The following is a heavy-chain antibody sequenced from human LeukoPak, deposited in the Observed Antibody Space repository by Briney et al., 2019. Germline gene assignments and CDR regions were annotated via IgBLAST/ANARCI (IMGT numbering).Heavy chain of an antibody. CDR3: ARVRSGYCSSTSCYFDY. Sequence: GASVKVSCKASGGTFSSYAISWVRQAPGQGLEWMGGIIPIFGTANYAQKFQGRVTITTDESTSTAYMELSSLRSEDTAVYYCARVRSGYCSSTSCYFDYWGQGTTVAVSS. CDR2: IIPIFGTA. CDR1: GGTFSSYA. D-gene: IGHD2-2*01. V-gene: IGHV1-69*05. J-gene: IGHJ4*03.